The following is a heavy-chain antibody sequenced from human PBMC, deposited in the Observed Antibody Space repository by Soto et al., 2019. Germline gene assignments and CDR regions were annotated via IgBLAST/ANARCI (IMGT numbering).Heavy chain of an antibody. D-gene: IGHD1-26*01. CDR3: ARDHYSGSYLT. V-gene: IGHV1-2*02. CDR2: INPNSGGT. J-gene: IGHJ5*02. CDR1: GSTFTGSY. Sequence: AASVQVACTPSGSTFTGSYLHFVSQSPGQGLEVVGWINPNSGGTNYAQKFQGRVTMTRDTSISTAYMELSRLRSDDTAVYYCARDHYSGSYLTWGQGTLVTVSS.